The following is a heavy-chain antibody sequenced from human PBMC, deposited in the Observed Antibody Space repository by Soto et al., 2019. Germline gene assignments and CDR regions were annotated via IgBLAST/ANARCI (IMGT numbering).Heavy chain of an antibody. Sequence: QVQLVESGGGVVQPGRSLRLSCAASGFTFSNYAMHWVRQAPGKGLEWVAAIPYDGSNKYYADSVKGRFTISRDNSKNTLYLQMNSLRVEDTAVYYCARPDVCSGQISYFDYWGQGTLVTVSS. CDR3: ARPDVCSGQISYFDY. D-gene: IGHD2-15*01. CDR2: IPYDGSNK. CDR1: GFTFSNYA. V-gene: IGHV3-30-3*01. J-gene: IGHJ4*02.